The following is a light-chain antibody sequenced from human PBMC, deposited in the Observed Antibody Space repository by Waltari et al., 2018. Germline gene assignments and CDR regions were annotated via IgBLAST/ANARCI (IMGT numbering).Light chain of an antibody. CDR1: SSDIGVYDY. Sequence: QSALTQPASVSGSPGQSTTIPCSATSSDIGVYDYFSWYQQYPGIAPNLIIYDVTNRPSGVSNRFSGSKSGYTASLTISGLQAADEAHYYCTSYPRKHTWVFGGGTKVTVL. CDR2: DVT. V-gene: IGLV2-14*03. J-gene: IGLJ3*02. CDR3: TSYPRKHTWV.